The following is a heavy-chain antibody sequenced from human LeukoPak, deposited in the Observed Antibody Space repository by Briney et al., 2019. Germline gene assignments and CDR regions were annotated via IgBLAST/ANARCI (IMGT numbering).Heavy chain of an antibody. J-gene: IGHJ6*02. CDR3: AREPTIQTTVTMFAFNGMDV. CDR2: ISYEGSNK. CDR1: GFTFSTYA. V-gene: IGHV3-30*04. D-gene: IGHD4-17*01. Sequence: PGGSLRLSCAASGFTFSTYAFSWVRQAPGKGLEGVAVISYEGSNKYYADFVKGRFTTSRDNSKNTMYMQMNSLRAEDTAVYYCAREPTIQTTVTMFAFNGMDVWGQGTTVTVSS.